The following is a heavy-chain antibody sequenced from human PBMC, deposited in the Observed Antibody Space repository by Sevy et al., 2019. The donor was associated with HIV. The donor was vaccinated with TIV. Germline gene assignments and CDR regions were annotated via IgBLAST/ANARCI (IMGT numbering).Heavy chain of an antibody. J-gene: IGHJ6*02. Sequence: GGSLRLSCAASGFTFSGSAMHWVRQASGKGLEWVGRIRSKANSYATAYAASGKGRFTISGDDSKNTAYLQMNSLKTEDMAVYYCTSGYSYGFPTLYYYYGMDVWGQGTTVTVSS. CDR3: TSGYSYGFPTLYYYYGMDV. CDR2: IRSKANSYAT. CDR1: GFTFSGSA. D-gene: IGHD5-18*01. V-gene: IGHV3-73*01.